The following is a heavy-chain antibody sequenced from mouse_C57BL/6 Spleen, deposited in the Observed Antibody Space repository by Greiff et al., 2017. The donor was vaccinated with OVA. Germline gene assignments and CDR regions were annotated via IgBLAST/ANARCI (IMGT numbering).Heavy chain of an antibody. CDR3: ARDHDYDEGYYFDY. D-gene: IGHD2-4*01. CDR2: IYPGSGST. J-gene: IGHJ2*01. CDR1: GYTFTSYW. V-gene: IGHV1-55*01. Sequence: VQLQQPGAELVKPGASVKMSCKASGYTFTSYWITWVKQRPGQGLEWIGDIYPGSGSTNYNEKFKSKATLTVDTSSSTAYMQLSSLTSEDSAVYDSARDHDYDEGYYFDYWGQGTTLTVSS.